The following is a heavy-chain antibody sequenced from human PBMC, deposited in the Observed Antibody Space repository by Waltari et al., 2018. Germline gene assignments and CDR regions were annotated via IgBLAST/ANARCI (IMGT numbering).Heavy chain of an antibody. Sequence: QVHLKESGPGLVRPSQTLSLTCTVSGDSFTSGNYYWTWIRQPAGKRLEWLGRIYSSGSTDYNPSLKSRATVSLDPSKSQFSLKLASVTAADTAVYYCARDGWQCGGDCYIDSWGQGILVTVSS. CDR3: ARDGWQCGGDCYIDS. CDR2: IYSSGST. D-gene: IGHD2-21*02. V-gene: IGHV4-61*02. J-gene: IGHJ4*02. CDR1: GDSFTSGNYY.